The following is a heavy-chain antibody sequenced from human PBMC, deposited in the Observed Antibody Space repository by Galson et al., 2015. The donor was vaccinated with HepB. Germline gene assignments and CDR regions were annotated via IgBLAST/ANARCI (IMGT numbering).Heavy chain of an antibody. Sequence: TLSLTCTVSGGSISSGGYYWSWIRQHPGKGLEWIGYIYYSGSTYYNPSLKSRVTISVDTSKNQFSLKLSSVTAADTAVYYCARAGGIVVVPAARGWGWFDPWGQGTLVTVSS. D-gene: IGHD2-2*01. CDR3: ARAGGIVVVPAARGWGWFDP. V-gene: IGHV4-31*03. J-gene: IGHJ5*02. CDR2: IYYSGST. CDR1: GGSISSGGYY.